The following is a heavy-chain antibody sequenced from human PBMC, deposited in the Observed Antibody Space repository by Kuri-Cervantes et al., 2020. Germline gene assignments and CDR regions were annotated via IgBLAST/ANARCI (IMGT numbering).Heavy chain of an antibody. Sequence: GGSLRLSCAASGFTFDDYTMHWVRQAPGKGLEWVSLISWDGGSTYYADSVKGRFTISRDNSKNSLYLQMNSLRTEDTALYYCAKGPYYYGSGSCSPDYYMNVWGKGTTVTVSS. CDR2: ISWDGGST. CDR3: AKGPYYYGSGSCSPDYYMNV. J-gene: IGHJ6*03. CDR1: GFTFDDYT. D-gene: IGHD3-10*01. V-gene: IGHV3-43*01.